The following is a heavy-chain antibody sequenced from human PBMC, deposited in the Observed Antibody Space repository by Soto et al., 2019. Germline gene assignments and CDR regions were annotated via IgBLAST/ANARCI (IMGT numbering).Heavy chain of an antibody. V-gene: IGHV4-30-4*01. D-gene: IGHD2-2*01. CDR3: ARDSQNIVVPRNYYYYGMDV. Sequence: SETLSLTCTVPGGSISSGDYYWSWIRQPPGKGLEWIGYIYYSGSTYYNPSLKSRVTISVDTSKNQFSLKLSSVTAADTAVYYCARDSQNIVVPRNYYYYGMDVWGQGTTVTVSS. J-gene: IGHJ6*02. CDR2: IYYSGST. CDR1: GGSISSGDYY.